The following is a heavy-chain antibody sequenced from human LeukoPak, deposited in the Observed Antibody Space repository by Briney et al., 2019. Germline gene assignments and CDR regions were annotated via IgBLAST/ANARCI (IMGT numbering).Heavy chain of an antibody. Sequence: GGSLRLSCAASGFTFSSYSMNWVRQAPGKGLEWVSSISSSSSYIYYAGSVKGRFTISRDNAKNSLYLQMNSLRAEDTAVYYCARDWASGPYYYGMDVWGQGTTVTVSS. J-gene: IGHJ6*02. D-gene: IGHD3-16*01. V-gene: IGHV3-21*01. CDR3: ARDWASGPYYYGMDV. CDR1: GFTFSSYS. CDR2: ISSSSSYI.